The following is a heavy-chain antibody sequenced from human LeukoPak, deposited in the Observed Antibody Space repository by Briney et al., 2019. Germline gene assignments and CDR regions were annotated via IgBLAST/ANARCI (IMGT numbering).Heavy chain of an antibody. Sequence: GGSLRLSCAASGFTFSSYAMSWVRQAPGKGLEWVAFVRFDESNIYYADSVKGRFTISRDNSKNTLYLQMNSLRAEDSAVYYCARDCELGINWNPFDYWGRGTLVTVSS. D-gene: IGHD1-20*01. J-gene: IGHJ4*02. CDR2: VRFDESNI. CDR1: GFTFSSYA. V-gene: IGHV3-30*02. CDR3: ARDCELGINWNPFDY.